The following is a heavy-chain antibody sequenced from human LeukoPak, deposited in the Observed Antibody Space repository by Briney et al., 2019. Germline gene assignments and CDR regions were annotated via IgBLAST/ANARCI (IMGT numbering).Heavy chain of an antibody. J-gene: IGHJ4*02. D-gene: IGHD3-9*01. CDR3: ARPMLLTGTDFDY. CDR1: GGSISSSSYY. CDR2: IYYSGSI. V-gene: IGHV4-39*07. Sequence: SETLSLTCTVSGGSISSSSYYWGWIRQPPGKGLEWIGSIYYSGSIYYNPSLKSRVTISVDTSKNQFSLKLSSVTAADTAVYYCARPMLLTGTDFDYWGQGTLVTVSS.